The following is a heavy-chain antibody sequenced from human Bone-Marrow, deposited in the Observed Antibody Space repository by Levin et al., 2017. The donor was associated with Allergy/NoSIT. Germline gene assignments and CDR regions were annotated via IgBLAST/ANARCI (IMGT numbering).Heavy chain of an antibody. J-gene: IGHJ4*02. D-gene: IGHD2-15*01. Sequence: SGGSLRLSCAASGFTFSNYAMSWVRQAPGKGLEWVSTISGSGRNTYYADSVKGRFTISRDNSKNTLYLQMDSLRAEDTALYYCAKDMSLRCNGGSCFSFDYWGQGTLVTVSS. V-gene: IGHV3-23*01. CDR2: ISGSGRNT. CDR3: AKDMSLRCNGGSCFSFDY. CDR1: GFTFSNYA.